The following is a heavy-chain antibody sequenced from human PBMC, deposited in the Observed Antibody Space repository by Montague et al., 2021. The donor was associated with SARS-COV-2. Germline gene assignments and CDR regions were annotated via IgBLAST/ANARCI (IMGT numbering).Heavy chain of an antibody. J-gene: IGHJ6*03. D-gene: IGHD1-26*01. Sequence: SGGTRYNPSLKSRVTISVDTSKNQFSLRLNSVTAADTAVYYCARHPPWDRYFYYLDVWGKGTT. CDR2: SGGT. CDR3: ARHPPWDRYFYYLDV. V-gene: IGHV4-61*07.